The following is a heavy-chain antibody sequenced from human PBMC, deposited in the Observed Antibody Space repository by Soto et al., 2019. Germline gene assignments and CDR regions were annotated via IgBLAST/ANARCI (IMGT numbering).Heavy chain of an antibody. CDR2: ISGNGVNT. CDR1: GLTFRNYA. V-gene: IGHV3-23*01. J-gene: IGHJ2*01. Sequence: GGSLRLSCAASGLTFRNYAMSWVRHAPGKGPEWVSAISGNGVNTYYSDPVRGRFTISRDNSKNTLYLQMNSLRAEDTAIYYCAKDRRYSSGWYWYFDLWGRGTLVTVSS. CDR3: AKDRRYSSGWYWYFDL. D-gene: IGHD6-19*01.